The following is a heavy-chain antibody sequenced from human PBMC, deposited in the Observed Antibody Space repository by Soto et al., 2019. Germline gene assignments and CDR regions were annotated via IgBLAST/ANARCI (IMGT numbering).Heavy chain of an antibody. V-gene: IGHV1-69*13. Sequence: SVKVSCKSSGDTFSSHSINWVRQAPGQGLEWMGGIIPIFGPANFAKNFQGRVTITADESTTTAYMELSSLTSEDTAVYYCATGSFTSTGGRIGYHYNAMDVWGQGTTVTVSS. CDR3: ATGSFTSTGGRIGYHYNAMDV. CDR1: GDTFSSHS. CDR2: IIPIFGPA. D-gene: IGHD1-1*01. J-gene: IGHJ6*02.